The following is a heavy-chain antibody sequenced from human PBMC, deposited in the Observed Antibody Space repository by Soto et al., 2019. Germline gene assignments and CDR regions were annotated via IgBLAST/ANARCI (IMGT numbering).Heavy chain of an antibody. Sequence: SLKVSCKASGGPFSSYAISWVRQAPGQGLEWMGGIIPIFGTANYAQKFQGRVTITADESTSTAYMELSSLRSEDTAVYYCGRGDYERDWGQGTLVTVSS. D-gene: IGHD2-21*02. V-gene: IGHV1-69*13. CDR3: GRGDYERD. CDR2: IIPIFGTA. CDR1: GGPFSSYA. J-gene: IGHJ4*02.